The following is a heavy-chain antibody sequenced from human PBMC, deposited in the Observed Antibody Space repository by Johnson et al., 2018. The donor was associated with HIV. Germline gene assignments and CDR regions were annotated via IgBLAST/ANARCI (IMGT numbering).Heavy chain of an antibody. Sequence: EQLVESGGGVVQPGRSLRLSCAASGFTFSSYGMHWVRQAPGKGLEWVAVISYISSSGRTIRYEDSVKGRFTIPRDNARNSLYLQMSSLRAEDMVVYYCAGEGPYWALDIWGQGKMVTVSS. CDR3: AGEGPYWALDI. J-gene: IGHJ3*02. D-gene: IGHD2-15*01. CDR1: GFTFSSYG. V-gene: IGHV3-48*04. CDR2: ISSSGRTI.